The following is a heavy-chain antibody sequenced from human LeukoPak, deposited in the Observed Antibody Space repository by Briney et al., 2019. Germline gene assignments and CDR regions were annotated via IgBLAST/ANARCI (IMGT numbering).Heavy chain of an antibody. CDR3: VRGGGWDAGFDP. D-gene: IGHD6-19*01. CDR1: GGSISSYY. Sequence: SEALSLTCTVSGGSISSYYWSWIRQPPGKGLEWIGYTHYSGSTNYNPSLKSRVTISVETSKNQFSLKLRSVTAADTAVYYCVRGGGWDAGFDPWGQGTLVTVSS. CDR2: THYSGST. V-gene: IGHV4-59*01. J-gene: IGHJ5*02.